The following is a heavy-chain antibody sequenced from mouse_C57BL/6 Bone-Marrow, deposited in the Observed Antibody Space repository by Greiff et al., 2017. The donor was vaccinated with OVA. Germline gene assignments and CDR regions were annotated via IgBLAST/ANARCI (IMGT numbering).Heavy chain of an antibody. CDR3: ARGVYYGNYDYFDY. D-gene: IGHD2-1*01. CDR1: GYTFTSYW. Sequence: QVQLQQPGAELVRPGTSVKLSCKASGYTFTSYWMHWVKQRPGQGLEWIGVIDPSDSYTTYNQKFKGKATLTVDTSSSTAYMQLSSLTSEDSAVYYCARGVYYGNYDYFDYWGQGTTLTVSS. J-gene: IGHJ2*01. CDR2: IDPSDSYT. V-gene: IGHV1-59*01.